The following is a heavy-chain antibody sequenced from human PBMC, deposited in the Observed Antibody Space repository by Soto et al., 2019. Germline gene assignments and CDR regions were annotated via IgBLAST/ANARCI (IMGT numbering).Heavy chain of an antibody. CDR1: GYTFASYA. J-gene: IGHJ3*02. Sequence: ASVKVSCKASGYTFASYARHWVRQAPGQRLEWMGWINAGNGNTKNSQKFQGRVTITRDTSASTAYMELSSLRSEDTAVYYCAREVETHDYYDSSGYSDAFDIWGQGTMVTVSS. CDR3: AREVETHDYYDSSGYSDAFDI. CDR2: INAGNGNT. V-gene: IGHV1-3*01. D-gene: IGHD3-22*01.